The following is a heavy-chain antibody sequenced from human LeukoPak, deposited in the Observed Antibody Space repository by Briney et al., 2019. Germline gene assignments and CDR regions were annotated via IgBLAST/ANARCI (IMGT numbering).Heavy chain of an antibody. CDR1: GFTFSSYA. Sequence: TGGSLRLSCAASGFTFSSYAMNWVRQAPGKGLEWVSSISSSSSYIYYADSVKGRFTISRDNAKNSLYLQMNSLRAEDTAVYYCAREGANYYDSSGYPVDIWGQGTMVTVSS. CDR2: ISSSSSYI. V-gene: IGHV3-21*01. CDR3: AREGANYYDSSGYPVDI. D-gene: IGHD3-22*01. J-gene: IGHJ3*02.